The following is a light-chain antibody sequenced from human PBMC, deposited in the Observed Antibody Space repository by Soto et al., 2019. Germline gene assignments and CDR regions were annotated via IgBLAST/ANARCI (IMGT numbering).Light chain of an antibody. Sequence: DIQMTQSPSAMSASVGDRGTITCRASQGISNYLAWFRQKPGTVPKRLIYAASTLQNGVPSTFSGSGSGTDFTLTISSLQPEDSATYYCQQLHSYPVTFGHGTRLEIK. V-gene: IGKV1-17*03. J-gene: IGKJ5*01. CDR3: QQLHSYPVT. CDR2: AAS. CDR1: QGISNY.